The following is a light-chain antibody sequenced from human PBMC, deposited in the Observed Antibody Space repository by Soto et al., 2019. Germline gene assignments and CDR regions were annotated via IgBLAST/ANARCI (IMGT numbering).Light chain of an antibody. CDR2: AAS. CDR3: QQSYSIPWT. V-gene: IGKV1-39*01. CDR1: QSINTY. J-gene: IGKJ1*01. Sequence: DIQMTQSPSSLSASVGDRVTITCRASQSINTYLNWYQQKPGVAPKLLIYAASSLQSGVPSRFSGRGSGTHFTLTISSLQREDFATYYCQQSYSIPWTFGQGTKVEIK.